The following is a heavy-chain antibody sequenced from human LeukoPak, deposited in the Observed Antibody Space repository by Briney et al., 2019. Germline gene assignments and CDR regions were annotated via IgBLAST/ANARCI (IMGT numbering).Heavy chain of an antibody. CDR1: GFSISNYA. J-gene: IGHJ4*02. CDR2: VSGNGIT. CDR3: ARGEDYDSSGSYYFDY. V-gene: IGHV3-23*01. D-gene: IGHD3-22*01. Sequence: PGGSLRLSCVASGFSISNYAISWFRQAPGKGLEWVSAVSGNGITYYTDSVKGRFSISKDNSKNTLYLQMNSLRAEDTAVYYCARGEDYDSSGSYYFDYWGQGTLVTVSS.